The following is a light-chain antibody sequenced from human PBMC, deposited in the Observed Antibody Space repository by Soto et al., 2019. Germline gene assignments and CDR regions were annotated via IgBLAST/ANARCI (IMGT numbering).Light chain of an antibody. CDR2: KAS. Sequence: DIQMTQSPSTLPAPLGCRVAIACRASQSISSWLAWYQQKPGNAHKLLIYKASSLESAVPSRFSGSGSGTEFPITLSSMQPDDFATYYCQQYNSYSLIPSGQGTRM. CDR1: QSISSW. V-gene: IGKV1-5*03. J-gene: IGKJ5*01. CDR3: QQYNSYSLIP.